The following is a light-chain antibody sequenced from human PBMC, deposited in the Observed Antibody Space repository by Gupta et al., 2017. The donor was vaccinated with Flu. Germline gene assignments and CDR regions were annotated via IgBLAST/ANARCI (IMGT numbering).Light chain of an antibody. CDR2: AAS. CDR1: QGIRND. J-gene: IGKJ1*01. Sequence: AIQMTQSPSSLSASVGDRVTITCRASQGIRNDLGWYQQKPGKAPKLLIYAASSLQSGVPSRFSGSGSGTDFTLTISSRQPEDFATYYCRQDDNYPQTFGQGTKVEIK. CDR3: RQDDNYPQT. V-gene: IGKV1-6*01.